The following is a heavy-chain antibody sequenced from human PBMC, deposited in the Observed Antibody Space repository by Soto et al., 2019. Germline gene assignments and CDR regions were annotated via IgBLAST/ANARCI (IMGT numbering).Heavy chain of an antibody. D-gene: IGHD6-19*01. CDR1: GYTFTSYY. Sequence: GASVKVSCKASGYTFTSYYMHWVRQAPGQGLEWMGIINPSGGSTSYAQKFQGRVTMTRDTSTSTVYMELSSLRSEDTAVYYCARARLAVAGIGASLLVFDYWGQGTLVTVSS. V-gene: IGHV1-46*01. CDR3: ARARLAVAGIGASLLVFDY. J-gene: IGHJ4*02. CDR2: INPSGGST.